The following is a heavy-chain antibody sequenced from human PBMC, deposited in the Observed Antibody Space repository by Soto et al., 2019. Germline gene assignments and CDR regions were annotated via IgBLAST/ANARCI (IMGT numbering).Heavy chain of an antibody. CDR3: ARPPDVHIAMTAIDY. V-gene: IGHV4-39*01. D-gene: IGHD5-18*01. CDR2: IYYSGNT. J-gene: IGHJ4*02. Sequence: PSETLSLTCTVSGASISSSRYYWGWIRQSPGKGLEWIGSIYYSGNTYYNPSLKSRVTISVDTSKNQFSLQLTSVTAADTAVYYCARPPDVHIAMTAIDYWGQGTLVTVSS. CDR1: GASISSSRYY.